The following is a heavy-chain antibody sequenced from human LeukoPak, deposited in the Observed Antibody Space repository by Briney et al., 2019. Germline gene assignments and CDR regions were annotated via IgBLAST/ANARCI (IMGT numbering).Heavy chain of an antibody. CDR3: ARAHPSTLRGTNWFDP. Sequence: SQTLSLTCTVSGGSISSGGYYWSWIRQHPGKGLEWIGYIYYSGSTYYNPSLKSRVTISVDTSKNQFSLKLSSVTAADTAVYYRARAHPSTLRGTNWFDPWGQGTLVTVSS. D-gene: IGHD3-16*01. CDR1: GGSISSGGYY. V-gene: IGHV4-31*03. CDR2: IYYSGST. J-gene: IGHJ5*02.